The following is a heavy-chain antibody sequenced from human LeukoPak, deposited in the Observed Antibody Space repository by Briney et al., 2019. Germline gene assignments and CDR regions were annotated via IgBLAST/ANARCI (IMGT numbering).Heavy chain of an antibody. CDR2: IWYDGSNK. Sequence: QAGGSLRLSCAASGFTFSSYGMHWVRQAPGKGLEWVAVIWYDGSNKYYADSVKGRFTISRDNSKNTLYLQMNSLRAEDTAVYYCARAYYGSGSYDGYWGQGTLVTVSS. CDR1: GFTFSSYG. CDR3: ARAYYGSGSYDGY. D-gene: IGHD3-10*01. J-gene: IGHJ4*02. V-gene: IGHV3-33*01.